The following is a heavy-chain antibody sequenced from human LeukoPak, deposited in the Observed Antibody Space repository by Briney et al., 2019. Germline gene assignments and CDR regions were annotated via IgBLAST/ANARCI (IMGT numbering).Heavy chain of an antibody. Sequence: PGGSLRLSCAASGFTFSSYAMNWVRQAPGKGLEWVSSISLTSNDIYYAASVRGRFIISRDNAKNLLSLQMNSLRAEDTALYYCARGDTSLQRDDALDIWGQGTMVSVSS. CDR2: ISLTSNDI. V-gene: IGHV3-21*01. J-gene: IGHJ3*02. CDR3: ARGDTSLQRDDALDI. CDR1: GFTFSSYA. D-gene: IGHD2/OR15-2a*01.